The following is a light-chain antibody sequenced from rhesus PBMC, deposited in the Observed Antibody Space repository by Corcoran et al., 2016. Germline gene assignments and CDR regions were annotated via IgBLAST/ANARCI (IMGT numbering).Light chain of an antibody. CDR1: QSVSSY. CDR3: QQSSNLWT. J-gene: IGKJ1*01. V-gene: IGKV3-31*02. CDR2: GAS. Sequence: EIVMTQSPATLSLSPGERATLSCRASQSVSSYLAWYQQKPGQAPRPLIFGASSRATGIPDRFRGSGSGTDFTLTISSLEPEDFAVYYCQQSSNLWTFGQGTKVEIK.